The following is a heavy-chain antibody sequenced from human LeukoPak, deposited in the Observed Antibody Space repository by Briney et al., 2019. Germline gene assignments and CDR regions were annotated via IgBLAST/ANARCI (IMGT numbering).Heavy chain of an antibody. D-gene: IGHD5-18*01. V-gene: IGHV3-33*01. CDR1: GFTFSSYG. Sequence: RTGGSLRLSCAASGFTFSSYGMHGVRQAPGKGLEGVAVIWYDGSNKYYADSVKGRFTISRDNSKNTLYLQMNSLRAEDTAVYYCARGNLRGYSYGYDLDYWGQGTLVTVSS. CDR3: ARGNLRGYSYGYDLDY. CDR2: IWYDGSNK. J-gene: IGHJ4*02.